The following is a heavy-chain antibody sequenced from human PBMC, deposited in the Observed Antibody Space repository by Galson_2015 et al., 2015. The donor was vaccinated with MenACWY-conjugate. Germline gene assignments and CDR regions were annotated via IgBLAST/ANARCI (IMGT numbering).Heavy chain of an antibody. CDR1: GFTFSTYW. CDR2: IKQDGSDK. J-gene: IGHJ4*02. CDR3: ARWAAVAPFDY. V-gene: IGHV3-7*03. Sequence: SLRLSCAASGFTFSTYWMSWVRQAPGKGLEWVANIKQDGSDKYYGDSVKGRFTTSKDNARNTLYLQMNSLRAEDTAVYYCARWAAVAPFDYWGQGTLVTVSS. D-gene: IGHD6-13*01.